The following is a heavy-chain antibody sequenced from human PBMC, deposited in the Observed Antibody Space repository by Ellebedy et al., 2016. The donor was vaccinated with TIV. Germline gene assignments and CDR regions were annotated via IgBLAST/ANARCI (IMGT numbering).Heavy chain of an antibody. J-gene: IGHJ5*02. D-gene: IGHD4-17*01. CDR1: EISFRSYW. CDR3: ARRGSYGDYAVQINSWFDT. CDR2: IYQDGGVQ. V-gene: IGHV3-7*01. Sequence: GESLKISCAASEISFRSYWMSWVRQAPGKGLEWVANIYQDGGVQYYVDSVKDRFTISRDNADNSLFLQMNSLRAEDTAVYYCARRGSYGDYAVQINSWFDTWGRGTLVAVSS.